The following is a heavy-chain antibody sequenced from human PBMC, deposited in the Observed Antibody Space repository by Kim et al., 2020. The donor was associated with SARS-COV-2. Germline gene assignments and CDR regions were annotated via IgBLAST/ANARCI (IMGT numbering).Heavy chain of an antibody. CDR2: ISGSGGST. V-gene: IGHV3-23*01. D-gene: IGHD6-19*01. J-gene: IGHJ6*02. CDR1: GFTFSSYA. CDR3: AKAAGASVASTYYHYGMDV. Sequence: GGSLRLSCAASGFTFSSYAMSWVRQAPGKGLEWVSAISGSGGSTYYADSVKGRFTISRDNSKNTLYLQMNSLRAEDTAIDYCAKAAGASVASTYYHYGMDVWGQGTPVTVSS.